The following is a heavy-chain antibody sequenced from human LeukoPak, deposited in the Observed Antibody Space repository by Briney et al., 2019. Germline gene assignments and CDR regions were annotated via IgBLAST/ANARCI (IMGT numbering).Heavy chain of an antibody. Sequence: ASVKVSCKASGYTFTGDYMHWVRQAPGQGLEWMGWINPNSGGTNYAQKFQGRVTMTRDTSISTAYMELSRLRSDDTAVYYCARVLVVPAAIGGWFDPWGQGTLVTVSS. CDR2: INPNSGGT. CDR1: GYTFTGDY. V-gene: IGHV1-2*02. CDR3: ARVLVVPAAIGGWFDP. D-gene: IGHD2-2*01. J-gene: IGHJ5*02.